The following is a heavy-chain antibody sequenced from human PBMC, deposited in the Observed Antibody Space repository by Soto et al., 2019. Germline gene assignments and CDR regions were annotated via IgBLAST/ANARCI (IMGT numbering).Heavy chain of an antibody. V-gene: IGHV3-23*01. CDR2: ISGSGGST. Sequence: EVQLLESGGGLVQPGGSLRLSCAASGFTFSSYAMSWVRQAPGKGLEWVSAISGSGGSTYYADSVKGRFTISRDNSKDTLYLQMNRLRAEDTAVYYCAKDRPRLSGSFDYWGQGTLVTVSS. J-gene: IGHJ4*02. CDR3: AKDRPRLSGSFDY. CDR1: GFTFSSYA. D-gene: IGHD3-22*01.